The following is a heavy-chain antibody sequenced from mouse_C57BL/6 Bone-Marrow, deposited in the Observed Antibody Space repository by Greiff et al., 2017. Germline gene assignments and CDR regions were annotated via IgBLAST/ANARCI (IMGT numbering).Heavy chain of an antibody. Sequence: VQLQQSGAELVRPGASVKLSCTASGFNIKDYYMHWVKQRPEQGLEWIGRIDPEDGDTEYTPKFQGQATMTAATSSNTAYLQLSSLTSEGTAVYYCTTLGCFDYWGQGTTLTVSS. D-gene: IGHD4-1*01. V-gene: IGHV14-1*01. J-gene: IGHJ2*01. CDR1: GFNIKDYY. CDR2: IDPEDGDT. CDR3: TTLGCFDY.